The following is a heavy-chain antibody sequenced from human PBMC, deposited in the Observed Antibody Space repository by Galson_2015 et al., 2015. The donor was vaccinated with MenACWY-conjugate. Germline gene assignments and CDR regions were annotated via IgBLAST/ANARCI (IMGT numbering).Heavy chain of an antibody. Sequence: SLRLSCAASGFTFSNAWMSWVRQAPGKGLEWVGRIKSKTDCGTTDYAAPVKGRFTISRDDPKNTLYLQMNSLKTEDTAVYYCTTYLGLLVFGAHYSFDFRGPGTPVPVS. J-gene: IGHJ4*02. CDR1: GFTFSNAW. D-gene: IGHD3-10*01. CDR3: TTYLGLLVFGAHYSFDF. CDR2: IKSKTDCGTT. V-gene: IGHV3-15*01.